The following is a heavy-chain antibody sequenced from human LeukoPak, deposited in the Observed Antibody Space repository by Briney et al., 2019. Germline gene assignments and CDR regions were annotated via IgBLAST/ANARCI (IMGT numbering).Heavy chain of an antibody. V-gene: IGHV1-18*01. J-gene: IGHJ6*02. CDR3: ARDLFGSGSKYYYYYYGMDV. D-gene: IGHD3-10*01. Sequence: GASVKVSCKASGYTFTSYGISWVRQAPGQGLEWMGWISAYNGNTNYAQKLRGRVTMTTDTSTSTAYMGLRSLRSDDTAVYYCARDLFGSGSKYYYYYYGMDVWGQGTTVTVSS. CDR2: ISAYNGNT. CDR1: GYTFTSYG.